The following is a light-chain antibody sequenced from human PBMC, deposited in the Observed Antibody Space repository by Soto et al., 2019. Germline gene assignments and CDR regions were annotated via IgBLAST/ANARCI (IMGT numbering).Light chain of an antibody. Sequence: DIQMTQSPSSVSASVGDRVTITCRASQGISSWLAWYQQKPGKAPKLLIYAASSLQSGVPSRFSGSESGTEFTLTITSLQPDDSATYYCQQYNTFSRTFGQGTKVDIK. CDR3: QQYNTFSRT. CDR2: AAS. J-gene: IGKJ1*01. V-gene: IGKV1-12*01. CDR1: QGISSW.